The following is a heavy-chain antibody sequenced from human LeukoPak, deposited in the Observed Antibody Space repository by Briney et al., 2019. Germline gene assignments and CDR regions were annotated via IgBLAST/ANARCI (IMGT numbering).Heavy chain of an antibody. Sequence: TSETLSLTCTVSGGSISSSSYYWGWIRQPPGKGLEWIGSIYYSGSTYYNPSLKSRVTISVDTSKNQFSLKLSSVTAADTAVYYCARGSGYTGWFDPWGQGTLATVSS. CDR2: IYYSGST. D-gene: IGHD2-2*02. J-gene: IGHJ5*02. V-gene: IGHV4-39*07. CDR1: GGSISSSSYY. CDR3: ARGSGYTGWFDP.